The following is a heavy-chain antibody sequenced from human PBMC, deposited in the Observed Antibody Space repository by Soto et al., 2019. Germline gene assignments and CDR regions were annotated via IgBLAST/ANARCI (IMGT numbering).Heavy chain of an antibody. Sequence: GGSLRLSCAASGFTFSSYAMHWVRQAPGKGLEWVAVISYDGSNKYYADSVKGRFTISRDNSKNTLYLQMNSLRAEDTAVYYCAREGELLTNIDTPSFDYWGQGTLVTVSS. J-gene: IGHJ4*02. D-gene: IGHD3-10*01. CDR1: GFTFSSYA. CDR2: ISYDGSNK. CDR3: AREGELLTNIDTPSFDY. V-gene: IGHV3-30-3*01.